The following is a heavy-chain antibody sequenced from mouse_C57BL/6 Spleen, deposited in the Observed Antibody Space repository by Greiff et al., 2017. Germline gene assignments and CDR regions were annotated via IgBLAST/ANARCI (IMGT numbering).Heavy chain of an antibody. CDR3: ARGGGYYVGDWYFDV. J-gene: IGHJ1*03. V-gene: IGHV1-18*01. CDR1: GYTFTDYN. D-gene: IGHD2-3*01. CDR2: INPNNGGT. Sequence: EVQLVESGPELVKPGASVKIPCKASGYTFTDYNMDWVKQSHGKSLEWIGDINPNNGGTIYNQKFKGKATLTVDKSSSTAYMELRSLTSEDTAVYYCARGGGYYVGDWYFDVWGTGTTVTVSS.